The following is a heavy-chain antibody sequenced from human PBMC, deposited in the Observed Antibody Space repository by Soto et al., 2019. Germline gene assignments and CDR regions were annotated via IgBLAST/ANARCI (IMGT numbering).Heavy chain of an antibody. Sequence: SVKVSCKASGGSLSNYGISWVRQAPGQGLEWMGGIIPVFGTANYAQKFQGRVTITADESTSIVYMDVTSLRSEDTAVYYCARGDATKIVVTTYYAMDVWGQGTTVTVSS. CDR2: IIPVFGTA. V-gene: IGHV1-69*13. D-gene: IGHD3-9*01. CDR1: GGSLSNYG. CDR3: ARGDATKIVVTTYYAMDV. J-gene: IGHJ6*02.